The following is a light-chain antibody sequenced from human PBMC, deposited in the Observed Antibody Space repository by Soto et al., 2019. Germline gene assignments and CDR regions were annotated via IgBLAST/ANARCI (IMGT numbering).Light chain of an antibody. CDR3: CSYAGSSTFDVV. CDR2: EGS. J-gene: IGLJ2*01. CDR1: SSDVGSYNL. Sequence: QSALTQPASVSGSPGQSITISCTGTSSDVGSYNLVSWYQQHPGKAPKLMIYEGSKRHSGVSNRFSGSKSGNTASLTISGLQAEDEADYYCCSYAGSSTFDVVFGGGTQLTVL. V-gene: IGLV2-23*03.